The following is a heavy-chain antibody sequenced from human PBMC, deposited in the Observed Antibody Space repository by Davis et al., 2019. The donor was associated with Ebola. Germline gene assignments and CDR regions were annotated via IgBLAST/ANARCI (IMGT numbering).Heavy chain of an antibody. Sequence: GESLKLSCAASGFTSSTYGMHWVRQAQGKGLEWVAFIRSDGSNKCSADSVKGRFSISRDNSKNTLYLPMNSLRAEDTAVYYCASSYGMDVWGKGTTVTVSS. D-gene: IGHD2-15*01. CDR2: IRSDGSNK. CDR3: ASSYGMDV. V-gene: IGHV3-30*02. J-gene: IGHJ6*04. CDR1: GFTSSTYG.